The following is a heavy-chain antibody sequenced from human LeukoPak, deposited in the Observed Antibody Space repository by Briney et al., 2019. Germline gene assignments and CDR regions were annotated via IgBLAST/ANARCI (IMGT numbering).Heavy chain of an antibody. Sequence: GGSLRLSRAASGFTFSSYSMNWVRQAPGKGLEWVSSISSSSSYIYYADSVKGRFTISRDNAKNSLYLQMNSLRAEDTAVYYCARVARDVYYMDVWGKGTTVTVSS. CDR3: ARVARDVYYMDV. J-gene: IGHJ6*03. CDR2: ISSSSSYI. CDR1: GFTFSSYS. V-gene: IGHV3-21*01.